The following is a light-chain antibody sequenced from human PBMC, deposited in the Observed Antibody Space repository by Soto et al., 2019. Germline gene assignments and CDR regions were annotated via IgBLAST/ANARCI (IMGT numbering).Light chain of an antibody. CDR1: SSNIGSNT. J-gene: IGLJ3*02. CDR2: SNN. Sequence: VVTQPPSASGTPGQRVTISCSGSSSNIGSNTVNWYQQLPGTAPKLLIYSNNQRPSGVPDRFSGSKSGTSASLAISGLQSEDEADYYCAAWDDSLNGVFGGGTKLTVL. CDR3: AAWDDSLNGV. V-gene: IGLV1-44*01.